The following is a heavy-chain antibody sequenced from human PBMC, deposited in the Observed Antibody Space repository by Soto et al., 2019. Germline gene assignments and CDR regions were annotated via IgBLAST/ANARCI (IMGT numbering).Heavy chain of an antibody. V-gene: IGHV5-51*01. CDR3: ARSLVNGTYEAFDI. D-gene: IGHD6-13*01. CDR1: GYNFNRYC. CDR2: IYPGDSDT. J-gene: IGHJ3*02. Sequence: PGESLKISCKGSGYNFNRYCIGWVRQMPGKGLEWMGVIYPGDSDTRYSPSLQGQVTISADKSSSAAYLQWSSLQASDTATYYCARSLVNGTYEAFDIWGQATMVTVSS.